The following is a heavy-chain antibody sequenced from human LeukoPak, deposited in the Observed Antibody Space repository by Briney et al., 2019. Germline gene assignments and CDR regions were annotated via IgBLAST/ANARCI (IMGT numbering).Heavy chain of an antibody. CDR3: ARDRVVTAIRKNWFDP. CDR2: INPNSGGT. V-gene: IGHV1-2*02. D-gene: IGHD2-21*02. Sequence: ASVKVSCKASGYTFTAYYMHWVRQAPGQGLEWMGGINPNSGGTNYAQKFQGRVTMTRDTSISTAYIELSRLRSDDTAVYYCARDRVVTAIRKNWFDPWGQGTLVTVSS. CDR1: GYTFTAYY. J-gene: IGHJ5*02.